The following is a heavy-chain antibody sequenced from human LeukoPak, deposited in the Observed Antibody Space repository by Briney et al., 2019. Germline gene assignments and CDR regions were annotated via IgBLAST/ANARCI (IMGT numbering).Heavy chain of an antibody. CDR3: ASQWLDPYYYYGMDV. J-gene: IGHJ6*02. CDR1: GYTLTSYG. D-gene: IGHD6-19*01. CDR2: ISAYNGNT. V-gene: IGHV1-18*01. Sequence: ASVKVSCKASGYTLTSYGISWVRQAPGQGLEWMGWISAYNGNTNYAQKLQGRVTMTTDTSTSTAYMELRSLRSDDTAVYYCASQWLDPYYYYGMDVWGQGTTVTVSS.